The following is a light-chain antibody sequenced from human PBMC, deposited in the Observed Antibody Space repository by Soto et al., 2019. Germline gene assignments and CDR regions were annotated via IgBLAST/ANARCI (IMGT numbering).Light chain of an antibody. Sequence: DIQLTQSPSFLSASVGDRVTITCRASQGISSFLVWYQQKPGKAPKLLIYAASTLQSGVPSRFSGSGTGTEFTLTISSLQPEDFATYYCQQLNSYPRTFGQGTKVELK. CDR3: QQLNSYPRT. J-gene: IGKJ1*01. V-gene: IGKV1-9*01. CDR2: AAS. CDR1: QGISSF.